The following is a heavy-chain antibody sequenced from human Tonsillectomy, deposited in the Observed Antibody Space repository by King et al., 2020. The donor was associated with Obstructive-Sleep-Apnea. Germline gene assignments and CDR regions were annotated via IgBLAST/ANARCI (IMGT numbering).Heavy chain of an antibody. CDR3: ARLGCGGDCYSSKDWYFDL. D-gene: IGHD2-21*02. Sequence: QLQESGPGLVKPSQTLSLTCTVSGGSISSGGYYWSWVRQHPGKGLEWIGYIYYSVSTYYNPSLKSRVTISVDTSKNQFSLKLGSLTAADTAVYYCARLGCGGDCYSSKDWYFDLWGRGTLVTVSS. CDR1: GGSISSGGYY. J-gene: IGHJ2*01. V-gene: IGHV4-31*03. CDR2: IYYSVST.